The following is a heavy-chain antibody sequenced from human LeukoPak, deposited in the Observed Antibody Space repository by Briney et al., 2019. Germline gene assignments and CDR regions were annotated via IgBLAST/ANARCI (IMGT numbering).Heavy chain of an antibody. Sequence: SETLSLTCAVSGGSISSSNWWSWVRQPPGKGLEWIGEIYHSGSTNYNPSLKSRVTISVDKSKNQFSLKLSSVTAADTAVYYCARFRAAAGRTFDYWGQGTLGTVSS. CDR2: IYHSGST. V-gene: IGHV4-4*02. CDR1: GGSISSSNW. CDR3: ARFRAAAGRTFDY. D-gene: IGHD6-13*01. J-gene: IGHJ4*02.